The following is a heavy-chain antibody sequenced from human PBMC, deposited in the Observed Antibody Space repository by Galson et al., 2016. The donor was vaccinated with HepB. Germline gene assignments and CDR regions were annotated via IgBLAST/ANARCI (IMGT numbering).Heavy chain of an antibody. V-gene: IGHV3-13*01. CDR1: GFTFNTYD. CDR2: IGTAGDT. J-gene: IGHJ2*01. CDR3: ARGRRYGFGNGDYGVYYFNF. Sequence: SLRLSCAASGFTFNTYDMHWVRQTTGKGLEWVSGIGTAGDTYYPGSVKGRFTISRENAKNSLYLQMNSLRVGDSAVYYCARGRRYGFGNGDYGVYYFNFWGRGTLVTVSS. D-gene: IGHD4-17*01.